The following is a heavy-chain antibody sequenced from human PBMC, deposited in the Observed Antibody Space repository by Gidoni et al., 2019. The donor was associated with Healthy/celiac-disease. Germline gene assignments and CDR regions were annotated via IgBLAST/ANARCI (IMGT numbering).Heavy chain of an antibody. J-gene: IGHJ4*02. CDR1: GGSFSRYY. D-gene: IGHD6-6*01. CDR2: INHSGST. V-gene: IGHV4-34*01. CDR3: ARAGHQYFYSSSYRAASSPRFDY. Sequence: QVQLQQWGAGLLKPSETLSRTCAVYGGSFSRYYWSWIRQPPGKGLEWIGEINHSGSTNYNPSLKSRVTISVDTSKNQFSLKLSSVTAADTAVYYCARAGHQYFYSSSYRAASSPRFDYWGQGTLVTVSS.